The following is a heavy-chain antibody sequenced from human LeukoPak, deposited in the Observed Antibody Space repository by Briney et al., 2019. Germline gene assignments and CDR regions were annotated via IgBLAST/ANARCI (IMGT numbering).Heavy chain of an antibody. Sequence: PGGSLRLSCAASGFTFSSYWMSWVRQAPGKGLEWVANIKQDGSEKYYVDSVKGRFTISRDNAKNSLYLQMNSLRAEDTAAYYCARLSSGWRLSSFDYWGQGTLVTVSS. J-gene: IGHJ4*02. CDR3: ARLSSGWRLSSFDY. D-gene: IGHD6-19*01. V-gene: IGHV3-7*01. CDR1: GFTFSSYW. CDR2: IKQDGSEK.